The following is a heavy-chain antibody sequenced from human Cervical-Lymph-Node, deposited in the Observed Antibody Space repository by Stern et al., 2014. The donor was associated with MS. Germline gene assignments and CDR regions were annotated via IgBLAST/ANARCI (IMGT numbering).Heavy chain of an antibody. CDR1: GFTFSSYN. CDR3: ARDDLRSYYGMDV. V-gene: IGHV3-21*01. Sequence: EMQLVESGGGLVKPGGSLRLSCAASGFTFSSYNMNWVRQAPGKGLEWVSSITSTGYRYNADSLKGRFTISRDNAKNSLYLHINSLRAEDTAVYYCARDDLRSYYGMDVWGQGTTVTVSS. CDR2: ITSTGYR. J-gene: IGHJ6*02.